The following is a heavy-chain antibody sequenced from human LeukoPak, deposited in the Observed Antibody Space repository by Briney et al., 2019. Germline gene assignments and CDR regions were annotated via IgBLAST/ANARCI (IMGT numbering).Heavy chain of an antibody. Sequence: GGSLRLSCVASGFTFSDYAMSWVRQAPGKGLEWVSGISGSGDNTYYADSVKGRFTISRDNSKNTLYVQVNSLGTEDTAAYYCAKGSYYDSSGSFYFDYWGQGTLVTVSS. CDR2: ISGSGDNT. J-gene: IGHJ4*02. CDR3: AKGSYYDSSGSFYFDY. D-gene: IGHD3-22*01. V-gene: IGHV3-23*01. CDR1: GFTFSDYA.